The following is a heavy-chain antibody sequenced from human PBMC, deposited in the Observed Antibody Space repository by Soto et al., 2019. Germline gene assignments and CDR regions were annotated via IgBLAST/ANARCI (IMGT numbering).Heavy chain of an antibody. Sequence: GESLKISCKGSGYSFSNYWIGWVRQMPGKGLEWMGIIFCGDSETRYSPSFQGQVTVSADKSISTAYLQWSSLKASDTATYYCARLGFNYDFLSGYYNVHHYYGIDVWGQGTTVTVSS. D-gene: IGHD3-3*01. J-gene: IGHJ6*02. CDR2: IFCGDSET. CDR1: GYSFSNYW. CDR3: ARLGFNYDFLSGYYNVHHYYGIDV. V-gene: IGHV5-51*01.